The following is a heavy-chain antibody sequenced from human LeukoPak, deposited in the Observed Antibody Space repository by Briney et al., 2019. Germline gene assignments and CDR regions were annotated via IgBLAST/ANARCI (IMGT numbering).Heavy chain of an antibody. CDR3: ARACGGTCYSSFDY. CDR1: GFTFSSYA. D-gene: IGHD2-21*02. Sequence: GGSLRLSCAASGFTFSSYAMSWFRQPPGKGLEWVSTISGSGGSTYYADSVKGRFTISRDNSKNTLYLQMNRLRAEDTAVYYCARACGGTCYSSFDYWGQGTLVTVSS. CDR2: ISGSGGST. V-gene: IGHV3-23*01. J-gene: IGHJ4*02.